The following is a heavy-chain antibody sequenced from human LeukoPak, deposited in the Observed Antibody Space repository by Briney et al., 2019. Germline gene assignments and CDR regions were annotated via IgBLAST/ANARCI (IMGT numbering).Heavy chain of an antibody. D-gene: IGHD2-2*01. V-gene: IGHV3-11*04. J-gene: IGHJ3*02. CDR2: ISSSGSTI. CDR3: ERDRLYCSSTSCYWSAFDI. CDR1: GFTFSDYY. Sequence: GGSLRLSCAASGFTFSDYYMSWIRQAPGKGLEWVSYISSSGSTIYYADSVKGRFTISRDNAKNSPYLQMNSLRAEDTAVHYCERDRLYCSSTSCYWSAFDIWGQGTMVTVSS.